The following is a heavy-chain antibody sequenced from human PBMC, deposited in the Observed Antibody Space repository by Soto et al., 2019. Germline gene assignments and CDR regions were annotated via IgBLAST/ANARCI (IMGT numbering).Heavy chain of an antibody. Sequence: KQSQTLSLTCTVSGGSISSSSYYWGWIRQPPGKGLEWIGSIYYSGSTYYNPSLKSRVTISVDTSKNQFSLKLSSVTAADTAVYYCARIWSYDFWSGWSVWFDPWGQGTLVTVSS. CDR2: IYYSGST. CDR1: GGSISSSSYY. J-gene: IGHJ5*02. CDR3: ARIWSYDFWSGWSVWFDP. V-gene: IGHV4-39*01. D-gene: IGHD3-3*01.